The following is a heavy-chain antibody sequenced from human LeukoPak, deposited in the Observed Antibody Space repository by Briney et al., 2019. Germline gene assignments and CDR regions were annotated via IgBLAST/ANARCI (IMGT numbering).Heavy chain of an antibody. V-gene: IGHV3-30*18. Sequence: PGRSLRPSCAASGFTFSSYGMHWVRQAPGKGLEWVAVISYDGSNKYYADSVKGRFTISRDNSKNTLYLQMNSLRAEDTAVYYCAKVYGWEFDYWGQGTLVTVSS. CDR2: ISYDGSNK. CDR3: AKVYGWEFDY. CDR1: GFTFSSYG. D-gene: IGHD1-26*01. J-gene: IGHJ4*02.